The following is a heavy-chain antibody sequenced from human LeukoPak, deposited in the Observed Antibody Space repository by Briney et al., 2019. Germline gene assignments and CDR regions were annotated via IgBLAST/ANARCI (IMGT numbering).Heavy chain of an antibody. V-gene: IGHV4-39*01. J-gene: IGHJ4*02. Sequence: KPSENLSLNCTVPGGSISSSSYYLGWIRHPPGKGLEWIGSIYYSGSTYYNPSLKSRVTISVDTSKNQFSLKLSSVTAADTAVYYCARHSRGEGTPSDYWGQGALVTVSS. D-gene: IGHD3-10*01. CDR2: IYYSGST. CDR1: GGSISSSSYY. CDR3: ARHSRGEGTPSDY.